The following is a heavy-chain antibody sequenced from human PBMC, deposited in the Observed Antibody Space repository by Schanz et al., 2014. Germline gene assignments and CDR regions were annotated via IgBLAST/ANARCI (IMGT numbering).Heavy chain of an antibody. CDR2: IYTSGST. CDR3: ARDRGYDFSFDP. V-gene: IGHV4-4*07. Sequence: QVQLQESGPGLVKSSETLSLTCTVSGGSISSFYWGWIRQPAGKGLEWIGRIYTSGSTNYNLSLKGRVPLSLDTSKNQFSLKLSSGTAADTAVYYCARDRGYDFSFDPWGQGTLVTVSS. D-gene: IGHD3-3*01. J-gene: IGHJ5*02. CDR1: GGSISSFY.